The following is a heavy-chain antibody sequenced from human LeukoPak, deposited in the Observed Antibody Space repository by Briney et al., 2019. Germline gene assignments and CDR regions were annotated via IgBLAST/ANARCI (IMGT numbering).Heavy chain of an antibody. CDR1: GFTFSSYS. V-gene: IGHV3-21*01. CDR3: ARTPRGYRRPNWFDP. D-gene: IGHD2-15*01. Sequence: GGSLRLSCAASGFTFSSYSMNWVRQAPGKGLEWVSSISSSSSYIYYADPVKGRFTISRDNAKNSLYLQMNSLRAEDTAVYYCARTPRGYRRPNWFDPWGQGTLVTVSS. CDR2: ISSSSSYI. J-gene: IGHJ5*02.